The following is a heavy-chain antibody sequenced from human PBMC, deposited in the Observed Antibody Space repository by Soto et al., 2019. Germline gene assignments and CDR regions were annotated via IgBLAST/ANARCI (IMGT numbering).Heavy chain of an antibody. Sequence: GASVKVSCKTSGFTLSSSAVQGVRQTRGQRLEWIGWIVAGSGNTHYAQGFQERVTLTRDMSTSTAYLELSSLRSEDTAVYYWAADPYYYDSSNYYSFDHWGQGTLVTVSS. V-gene: IGHV1-58*01. D-gene: IGHD3-22*01. CDR3: AADPYYYDSSNYYSFDH. CDR2: IVAGSGNT. CDR1: GFTLSSSA. J-gene: IGHJ4*02.